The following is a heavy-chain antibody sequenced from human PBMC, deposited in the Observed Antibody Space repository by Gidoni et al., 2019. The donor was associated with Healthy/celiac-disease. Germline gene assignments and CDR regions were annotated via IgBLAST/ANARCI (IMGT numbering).Heavy chain of an antibody. CDR1: GFTFSSYA. J-gene: IGHJ4*02. CDR3: AKDRVDYYDSSGYSDY. V-gene: IGHV3-23*04. CDR2: ISGSGGST. D-gene: IGHD3-22*01. Sequence: EVQLVESGGGLVQPGGSLRLSCAASGFTFSSYAMSWVRQAPGKGLEWVSAISGSGGSTYYADSVKGRFTISRDNSKNTLYLQMNSLRAEDTAVYYCAKDRVDYYDSSGYSDYWGQGTLVTVSS.